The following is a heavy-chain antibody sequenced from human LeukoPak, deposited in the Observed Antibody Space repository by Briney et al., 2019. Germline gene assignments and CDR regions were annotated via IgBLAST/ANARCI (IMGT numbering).Heavy chain of an antibody. CDR1: GFTLSTNA. Sequence: GGSLRLSCLTSGFTLSTNAMSWVRQAPGKGLEWISGISGSGASTYYADSVKGRFTISRDDSRNTLYLQMNSLRGDDTAVYYCAKDVGKWESLHFFDYWGQGTLVTVSP. CDR2: ISGSGAST. V-gene: IGHV3-23*01. J-gene: IGHJ4*02. CDR3: AKDVGKWESLHFFDY. D-gene: IGHD1-26*01.